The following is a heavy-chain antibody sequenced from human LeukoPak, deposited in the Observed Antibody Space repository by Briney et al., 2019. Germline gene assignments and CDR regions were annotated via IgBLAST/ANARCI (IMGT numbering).Heavy chain of an antibody. CDR1: GFTFSSYS. V-gene: IGHV3-21*01. Sequence: GGSLRLSCAASGFTFSSYSMNWVRQAPGKGLEWVSSISSSSSYIYYADSVKGRFTISRDNAKNSLYLQMNSLRAEDTAVYYCARDLYNWNDVGWFDPWGQGTLVTVSS. J-gene: IGHJ5*02. CDR2: ISSSSSYI. D-gene: IGHD1-1*01. CDR3: ARDLYNWNDVGWFDP.